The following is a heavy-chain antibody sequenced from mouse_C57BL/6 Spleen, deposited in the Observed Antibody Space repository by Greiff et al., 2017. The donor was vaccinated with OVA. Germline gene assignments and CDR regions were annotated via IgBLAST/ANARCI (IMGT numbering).Heavy chain of an antibody. CDR3: ASYDYPFAY. V-gene: IGHV1-22*01. D-gene: IGHD2-4*01. Sequence: EVKLMESGPELVKPGASVKMSCKASGYTFTDYNMHWVKQSHGKSLEWIGYINPNNGGTSYNQKFKGKATLTVNKSSSTAYMELRSLTSEDSAVYYCASYDYPFAYWGQGTLVTVSA. CDR2: INPNNGGT. J-gene: IGHJ3*01. CDR1: GYTFTDYN.